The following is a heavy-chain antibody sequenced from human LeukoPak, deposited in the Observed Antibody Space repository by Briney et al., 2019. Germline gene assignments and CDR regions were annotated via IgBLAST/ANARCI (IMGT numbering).Heavy chain of an antibody. CDR2: INHSGST. J-gene: IGHJ4*02. D-gene: IGHD6-19*01. Sequence: PSETLSLTCAVYGGSFSGYYWSWIRQPPGKGLEWIGEINHSGSTNYNPSLKSRVTISVDTSKNQFPLKLSSVTAADTAVYYCASAPVAGLADYWGQGTLVTVSS. V-gene: IGHV4-34*01. CDR1: GGSFSGYY. CDR3: ASAPVAGLADY.